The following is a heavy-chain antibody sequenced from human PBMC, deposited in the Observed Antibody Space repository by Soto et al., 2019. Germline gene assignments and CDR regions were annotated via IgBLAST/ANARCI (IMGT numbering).Heavy chain of an antibody. CDR3: VRELGLAY. CDR2: INKDGSQK. CDR1: GFTLSNYW. J-gene: IGHJ4*02. V-gene: IGHV3-7*03. D-gene: IGHD7-27*01. Sequence: PGGSLRLSCAASGFTLSNYWMTWVRQAPGKGLEWVANINKDGSQKNYVDSVKGRFTIARVNGQNSLSLQMNSLRVEDTAVYYCVRELGLAYWGQGALVTVSS.